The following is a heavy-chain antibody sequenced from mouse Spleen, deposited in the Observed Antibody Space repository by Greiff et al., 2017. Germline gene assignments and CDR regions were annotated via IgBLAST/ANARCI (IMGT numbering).Heavy chain of an antibody. D-gene: IGHD2-10*02. CDR3: TGRVWPFAY. Sequence: EVHLVESGGGLVQPGGSMKLSCVASGFTFSNYWMNWVRQSPEKGLEWVAQIRLKSDNYATHYAESVKGRFTISRDDSKSSVYLQMNNLRAEDTGIYYCTGRVWPFAYWGQGTLVTVSA. V-gene: IGHV6-3*01. CDR1: GFTFSNYW. CDR2: IRLKSDNYAT. J-gene: IGHJ3*01.